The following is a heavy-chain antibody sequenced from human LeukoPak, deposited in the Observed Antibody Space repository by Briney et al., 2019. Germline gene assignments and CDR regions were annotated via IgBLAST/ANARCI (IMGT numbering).Heavy chain of an antibody. J-gene: IGHJ5*02. CDR2: ISGSGGST. CDR3: AKDRLRSNYNWFDP. CDR1: GFTFSSYA. Sequence: GGSLRLSCAASGFTFSSYAMSWVRQAPGEGLEWVSAISGSGGSTYYADSVKGRFTISRDNSKNTLYLQMNSLRAEDTAVYYCAKDRLRSNYNWFDPWGQGTLVTVSS. D-gene: IGHD5-12*01. V-gene: IGHV3-23*01.